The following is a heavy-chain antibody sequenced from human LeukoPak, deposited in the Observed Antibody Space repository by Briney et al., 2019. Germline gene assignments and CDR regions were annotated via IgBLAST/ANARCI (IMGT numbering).Heavy chain of an antibody. CDR1: GFTFSNYY. CDR2: INKDGSEK. Sequence: GGSLRLSCAASGFTFSNYYMSWVRQAPGKGLEWVAHINKDGSEKYYVDSVKGRFTISRDNAKNSLYLQMNSLRVEDTAVYYCARDQVTYWGRGTLVTVSS. V-gene: IGHV3-7*01. J-gene: IGHJ4*02. CDR3: ARDQVTY.